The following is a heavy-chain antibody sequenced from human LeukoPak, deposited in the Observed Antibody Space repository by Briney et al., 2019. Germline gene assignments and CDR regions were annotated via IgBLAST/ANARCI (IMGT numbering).Heavy chain of an antibody. V-gene: IGHV3-21*01. J-gene: IGHJ3*02. CDR3: ARGLLTIFGVAYDAFDI. CDR2: ISSSSSYI. CDR1: GFTFSSYA. Sequence: GGSLRLSCAASGFTFSSYAMSWVRQAPGKGLEWVSSISSSSSYIYYADSVKGRFTISRDNAKNSLYLQMNSLRAEDTAVYYCARGLLTIFGVAYDAFDIWGQGTMVTVSS. D-gene: IGHD3-3*01.